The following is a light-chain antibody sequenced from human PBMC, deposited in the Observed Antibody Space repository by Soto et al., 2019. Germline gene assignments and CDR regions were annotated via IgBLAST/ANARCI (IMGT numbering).Light chain of an antibody. CDR3: QSYDSSLSAVV. CDR2: DNN. V-gene: IGLV1-40*01. J-gene: IGLJ2*01. Sequence: QSVLTQPPSVSGAPGQRVTISCTGSSSNIGADFDVHWYQQLPGTAPKLLIYDNNNRPSGVPDRFSGSKSGTSASLAITGLQAEDEADYYCQSYDSSLSAVVFGGGTKLTVL. CDR1: SSNIGADFD.